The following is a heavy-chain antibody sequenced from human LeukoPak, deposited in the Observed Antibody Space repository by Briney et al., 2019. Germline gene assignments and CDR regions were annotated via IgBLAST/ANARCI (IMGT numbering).Heavy chain of an antibody. Sequence: GASVKVSCKASGYTFTGYYMHWVRQAPGHRLEWMGWINPNSGGTNYAQKFQGRVTMTRDTSISTAYMELSSLRSDDTAVYYCATSGSSWPDYWGQGTLVTVSS. CDR2: INPNSGGT. CDR3: ATSGSSWPDY. CDR1: GYTFTGYY. J-gene: IGHJ4*02. D-gene: IGHD6-13*01. V-gene: IGHV1-2*02.